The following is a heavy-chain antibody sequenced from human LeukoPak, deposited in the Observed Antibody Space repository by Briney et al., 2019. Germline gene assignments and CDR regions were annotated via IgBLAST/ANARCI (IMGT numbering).Heavy chain of an antibody. D-gene: IGHD5-12*01. Sequence: GESLKISCQGSGYSFTSYWIGWVRQMPGKGLEWMGIIYPGDSDTRYSPSFQGQVTISADKSISTAYLQWSSLKASDTALYYCARDGYSGSYGMDVWGQGTTVTVSS. V-gene: IGHV5-51*01. CDR3: ARDGYSGSYGMDV. CDR1: GYSFTSYW. CDR2: IYPGDSDT. J-gene: IGHJ6*02.